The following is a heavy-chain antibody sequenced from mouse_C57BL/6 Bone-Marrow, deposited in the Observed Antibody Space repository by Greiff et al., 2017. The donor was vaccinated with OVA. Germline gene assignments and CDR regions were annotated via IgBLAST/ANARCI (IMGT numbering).Heavy chain of an antibody. CDR1: GYTFTDYN. V-gene: IGHV1-18*01. CDR2: INSNNGGT. D-gene: IGHD2-4*01. Sequence: EVQLQQSGPELAKPGASVKIPCKASGYTFTDYNMDWVKQSHGKSLEWIGDINSNNGGTIYNQKFKGKATLTVDKSSSTAYMGLRSLTSEDTAVYNRARGGYYDVDGWAWFAYWGQGTMVTVSA. CDR3: ARGGYYDVDGWAWFAY. J-gene: IGHJ3*01.